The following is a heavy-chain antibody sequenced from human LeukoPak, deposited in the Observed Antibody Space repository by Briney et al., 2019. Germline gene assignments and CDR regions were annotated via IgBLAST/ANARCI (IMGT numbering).Heavy chain of an antibody. D-gene: IGHD2-2*01. V-gene: IGHV3-30*04. J-gene: IGHJ4*02. CDR2: ISYDGSNK. CDR3: ARGTVVPAAIDF. CDR1: GFTFSSYA. Sequence: PGGSLKLSCAASGFTFSSYAMHWVRQAPGKGLKWVAVISYDGSNKYYADSVKGRFTISRDNSKNTLYLQMNSLRAEDTAVYYCARGTVVPAAIDFWGQGTLVTVSS.